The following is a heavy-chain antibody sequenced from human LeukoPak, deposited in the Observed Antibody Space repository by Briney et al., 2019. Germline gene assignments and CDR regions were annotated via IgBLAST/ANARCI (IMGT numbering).Heavy chain of an antibody. D-gene: IGHD3-22*01. CDR3: ASRPSSSGYYYSNWFDP. V-gene: IGHV1-69*13. CDR1: VGSFSSYA. CDR2: IIPIFGTA. J-gene: IGHJ5*02. Sequence: ASVKVSCKASVGSFSSYAISWVRQAPGQGLEWMGGIIPIFGTANYAQKFQGRVTITADESTSTAYMELSSLRSEDTAVYYCASRPSSSGYYYSNWFDPWGQGTLVTVSS.